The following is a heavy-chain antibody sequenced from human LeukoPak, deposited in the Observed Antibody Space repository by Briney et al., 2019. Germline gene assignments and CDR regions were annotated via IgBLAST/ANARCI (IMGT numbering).Heavy chain of an antibody. V-gene: IGHV4-59*08. J-gene: IGHJ5*02. Sequence: PSETLSLTRTVSGGSIRSYYWSWIWQPPGKGLEWIGYMHHSGSTKHNPYLKSRVTISVDTSKSQFSLKLSSVTAADTAVYYCARHAAVEGSSGWSPLWWFDPWGQGTLVTVSS. CDR2: MHHSGST. D-gene: IGHD6-19*01. CDR3: ARHAAVEGSSGWSPLWWFDP. CDR1: GGSIRSYY.